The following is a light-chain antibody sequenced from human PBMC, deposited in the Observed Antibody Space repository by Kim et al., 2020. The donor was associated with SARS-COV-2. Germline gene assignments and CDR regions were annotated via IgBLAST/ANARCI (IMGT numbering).Light chain of an antibody. V-gene: IGKV3-20*01. CDR3: QQYGSSPGT. Sequence: EMELTQSPGTLPLTQGDRANLTCRASQAVISNYVAWYQQKPGQTTKLLIYGASNRATGIPNRFSGSGSGTDVTLTISRLEPEDFAMYFCQQYGSSPGTFDPGTKVDIK. CDR2: GAS. CDR1: QAVISNY. J-gene: IGKJ1*01.